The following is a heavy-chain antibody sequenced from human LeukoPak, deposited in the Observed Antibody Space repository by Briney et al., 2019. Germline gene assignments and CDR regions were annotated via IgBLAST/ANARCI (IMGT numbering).Heavy chain of an antibody. D-gene: IGHD3-16*02. CDR3: ARGDIDYVWGSYHPFDY. Sequence: TGGSLRLSCAASGFTFSSYAMSWVRQAPGKGLEWVSAISGSGGSTYYADSVKGRFTISRDNAKNSLYLQMNSLRAEDTAVYYCARGDIDYVWGSYHPFDYWGQGTLVTVSS. CDR1: GFTFSSYA. CDR2: ISGSGGST. J-gene: IGHJ4*02. V-gene: IGHV3-23*01.